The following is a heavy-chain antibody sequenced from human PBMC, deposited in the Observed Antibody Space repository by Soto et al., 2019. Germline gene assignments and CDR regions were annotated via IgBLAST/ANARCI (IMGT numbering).Heavy chain of an antibody. Sequence: GGSLRLSGEASGFTFSYYSMSWVRQAPGRGLEWVSSISTSTTYISYADSVRGRFTISRDNAKNSLYLQMSSLRVEDTAVYYCARDPVGVDSTFYFDSWGQGTLVTVSS. CDR1: GFTFSYYS. CDR3: ARDPVGVDSTFYFDS. D-gene: IGHD2-15*01. V-gene: IGHV3-21*06. CDR2: ISTSTTYI. J-gene: IGHJ4*02.